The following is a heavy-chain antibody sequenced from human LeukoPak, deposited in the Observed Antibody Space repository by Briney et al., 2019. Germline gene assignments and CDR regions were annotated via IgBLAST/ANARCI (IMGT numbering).Heavy chain of an antibody. CDR1: GYTFTNYA. V-gene: IGHV1-18*01. Sequence: ASVKVSCKASGYTFTNYAVTWVRQAPGQGLEWMGWISAYNGDTNYAQNLQGRVTMTTDTSTTTAYMELRNLRSDDTAVYYCARGGGRKGGWFDPWGQGTLVTVSS. D-gene: IGHD1-26*01. J-gene: IGHJ5*02. CDR3: ARGGGRKGGWFDP. CDR2: ISAYNGDT.